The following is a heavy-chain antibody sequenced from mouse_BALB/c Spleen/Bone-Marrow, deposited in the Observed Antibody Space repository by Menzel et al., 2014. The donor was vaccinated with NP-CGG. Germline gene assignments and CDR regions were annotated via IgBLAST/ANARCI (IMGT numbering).Heavy chain of an antibody. CDR1: GFNIKDTY. J-gene: IGHJ4*01. V-gene: IGHV14-3*02. Sequence: VQLQQSGAELVKPGASVKLSCTASGFNIKDTYMHWVKQRPEQGLEWIGRIDPANGNTKYDPKFQGKATIITDTSSNTAYLQVSGLTSEDTAVYYCASATTATYYAMDYWGQGTSVTVSS. CDR3: ASATTATYYAMDY. D-gene: IGHD1-2*01. CDR2: IDPANGNT.